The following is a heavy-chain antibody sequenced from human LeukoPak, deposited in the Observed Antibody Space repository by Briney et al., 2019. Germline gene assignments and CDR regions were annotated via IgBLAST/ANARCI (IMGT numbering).Heavy chain of an antibody. CDR1: GGSISSGDYY. CDR2: IYYSGST. CDR3: ARGGTQRAFDY. D-gene: IGHD3-16*01. J-gene: IGHJ4*02. Sequence: SETLSLTCTVSGGSISSGDYYWSWIRQPPGKGLEWIGYIYYSGSTYYNPSLKSRVTISVDTSKNQFSLKLNSVTAADTAVYYCARGGTQRAFDYWGQGTLVTVSS. V-gene: IGHV4-30-4*01.